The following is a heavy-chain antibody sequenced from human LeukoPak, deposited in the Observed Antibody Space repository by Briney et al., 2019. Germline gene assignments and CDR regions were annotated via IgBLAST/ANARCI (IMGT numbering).Heavy chain of an antibody. D-gene: IGHD2-15*01. CDR3: VPGHCSGGSCYERIDY. Sequence: GGSLRLSCSASGFTFSSYAMHWVRQAPGKGLEYVSAISSNGGSTYYADSVKGRFTISRDNSKNTLYLQMSSLRAEDTSVYYCVPGHCSGGSCYERIDYWGQGTLVTVSS. J-gene: IGHJ4*02. CDR1: GFTFSSYA. V-gene: IGHV3-64D*09. CDR2: ISSNGGST.